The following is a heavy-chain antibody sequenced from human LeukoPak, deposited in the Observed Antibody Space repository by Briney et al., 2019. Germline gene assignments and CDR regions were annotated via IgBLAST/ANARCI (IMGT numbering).Heavy chain of an antibody. CDR3: AKRNIGNYYYYTDV. V-gene: IGHV3-30*18. D-gene: IGHD1/OR15-1a*01. Sequence: GRSLRLSCAASGFTFSSYGINWVRQAPGKGLEWVAAISYDGSNKYYADSVKGRFTISRDNSKNTLYLQMNSLRAEDTAVYYCAKRNIGNYYYYTDVWGKGTTVTVSS. J-gene: IGHJ6*03. CDR2: ISYDGSNK. CDR1: GFTFSSYG.